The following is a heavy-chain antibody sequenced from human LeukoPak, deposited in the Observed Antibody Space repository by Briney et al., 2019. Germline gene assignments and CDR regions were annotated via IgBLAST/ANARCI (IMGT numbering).Heavy chain of an antibody. V-gene: IGHV1-69*05. CDR1: GGTFSSYA. Sequence: AASVKASCKASGGTFSSYAISWVRQAPGQGLEWMGGIIPIFGTANYAQKFQGRVTITTDESTSTAYMELSSLGSEDTAVYYCASTVVAANWYYYYMDVWGKGTTVTVSS. CDR3: ASTVVAANWYYYYMDV. CDR2: IIPIFGTA. D-gene: IGHD2-15*01. J-gene: IGHJ6*03.